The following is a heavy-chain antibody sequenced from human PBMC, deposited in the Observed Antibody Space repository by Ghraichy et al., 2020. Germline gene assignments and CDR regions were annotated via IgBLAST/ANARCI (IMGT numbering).Heavy chain of an antibody. CDR1: GYTFTSYY. D-gene: IGHD3-22*01. V-gene: IGHV1-46*01. CDR2: INPSGGST. J-gene: IGHJ6*02. CDR3: ARADVGGYYPSYYYYGMDV. Sequence: ASVKVSCKASGYTFTSYYMHWVRQAPGQGLEWMGIINPSGGSTSYAQKFQGRVTMTRDTSTSTVYMELSSLRSEDTAVYYCARADVGGYYPSYYYYGMDVWGQGTTVTVSS.